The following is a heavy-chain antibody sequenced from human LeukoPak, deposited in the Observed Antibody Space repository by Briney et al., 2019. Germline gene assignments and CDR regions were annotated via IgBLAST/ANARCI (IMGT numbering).Heavy chain of an antibody. D-gene: IGHD3-10*01. CDR2: IYYSGNT. J-gene: IGHJ4*02. Sequence: PSEALSLTCNVSGCAITISSYYWGWMRQPPGKGLEWIGSIYYSGNTYYNPSLKSRVTISVDTSKNQFSLKLNSVTATDTAVYYCARHYGPWGQGTLVTVSS. CDR3: ARHYGP. V-gene: IGHV4-39*01. CDR1: GCAITISSYY.